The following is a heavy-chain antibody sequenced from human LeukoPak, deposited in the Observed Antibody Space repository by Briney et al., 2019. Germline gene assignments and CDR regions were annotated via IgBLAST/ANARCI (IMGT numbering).Heavy chain of an antibody. V-gene: IGHV3-9*01. CDR2: ISWNSDNI. D-gene: IGHD6-19*01. J-gene: IGHJ4*02. CDR3: AKDRHLSGWYFLDS. CDR1: GFTFDNNA. Sequence: PGRSLRLSCAASGFTFDNNAMHWVRQAPGKGLEWVSGISWNSDNIAYADSVKGRFTISRDNAKKSLYLQMNSLRTEDTALYYCAKDRHLSGWYFLDSWGQGTLVTVSS.